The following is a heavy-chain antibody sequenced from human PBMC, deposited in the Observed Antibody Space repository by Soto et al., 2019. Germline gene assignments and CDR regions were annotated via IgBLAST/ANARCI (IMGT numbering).Heavy chain of an antibody. D-gene: IGHD3-22*01. CDR1: GFSFSSYA. CDR3: AKEFYYDASGQYSGLYFDS. V-gene: IGHV3-23*01. Sequence: EVLLLESGGGLTQPGGSLRLACAASGFSFSSYAMSWVRQAPPQGLEWVSSISTRGGRTYYADSVKGRFSISRDNSANAVYLDMDNLRAEDTGIYYCAKEFYYDASGQYSGLYFDSWGQGALVTVSS. J-gene: IGHJ4*02. CDR2: ISTRGGRT.